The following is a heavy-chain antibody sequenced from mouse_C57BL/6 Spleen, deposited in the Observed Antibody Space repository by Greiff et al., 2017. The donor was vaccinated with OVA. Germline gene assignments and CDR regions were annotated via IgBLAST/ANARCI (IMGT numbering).Heavy chain of an antibody. CDR2: IDPETGGT. J-gene: IGHJ4*01. V-gene: IGHV1-15*01. CDR3: TRNYYGSSYEGAMDY. D-gene: IGHD1-1*01. Sequence: VQLQQSGAELVRPGASVTLSCKASGYTFPDYEMHWVKQTPVHGLEWIGAIDPETGGTAYNQKFKGKAILTADKSSSTAYMELRSLTSEDSAVYYCTRNYYGSSYEGAMDYWGQGTSVTVSS. CDR1: GYTFPDYE.